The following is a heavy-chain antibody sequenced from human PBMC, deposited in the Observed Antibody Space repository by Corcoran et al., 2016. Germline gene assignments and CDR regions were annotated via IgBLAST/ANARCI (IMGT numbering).Heavy chain of an antibody. CDR3: AKDPSRWRLWQRWLQSRYWFHP. Sequence: QVQLVESGGGVVQPERSLRLSCAASGFTFRSYGMHWVRQAPGRGLEWVAVISYDGSNKYYADSVKGRFTISRDNSKNTLYLQMNSLSAEDTARYYRAKDPSRWRLWQRWLQSRYWFHPWGQGTLVTVSS. CDR1: GFTFRSYG. D-gene: IGHD2-21*02. CDR2: ISYDGSNK. J-gene: IGHJ5*02. V-gene: IGHV3-30*18.